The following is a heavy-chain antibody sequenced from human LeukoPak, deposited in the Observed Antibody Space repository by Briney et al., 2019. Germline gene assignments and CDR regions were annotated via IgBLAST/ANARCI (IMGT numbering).Heavy chain of an antibody. V-gene: IGHV1-46*01. Sequence: ASVKVSCKASGYTFTSFYIHWVRQAPGQGLEWMGIINPSGDSTIYARKFQGRVTMTGDMSTSTVYMELSSLRSEDTAVYYCASPTQRKRDRVGYYFDYWGQGTLVTVSS. CDR3: ASPTQRKRDRVGYYFDY. D-gene: IGHD2-15*01. CDR1: GYTFTSFY. CDR2: INPSGDST. J-gene: IGHJ4*02.